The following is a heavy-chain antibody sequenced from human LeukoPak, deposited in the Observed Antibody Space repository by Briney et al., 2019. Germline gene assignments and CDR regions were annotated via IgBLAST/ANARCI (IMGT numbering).Heavy chain of an antibody. Sequence: GGSLRLSCAASGFTFSTFAMIWVRQPPGKGLEWLAYISSTVSTIYYADSVKGRFTISRDDAQNSLYLQMNSLRAEDTAVYFCARVSSTGYAVSSGLYYWGQGALVTVSS. V-gene: IGHV3-48*04. CDR3: ARVSSTGYAVSSGLYY. CDR1: GFTFSTFA. CDR2: ISSTVSTI. D-gene: IGHD3-22*01. J-gene: IGHJ4*02.